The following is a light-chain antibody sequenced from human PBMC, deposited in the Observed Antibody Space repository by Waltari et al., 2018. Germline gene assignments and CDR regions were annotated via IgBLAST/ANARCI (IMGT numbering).Light chain of an antibody. CDR1: NVGSKS. CDR3: QVWDVSSHHVV. Sequence: SYVLTQPPSVSVAPGQTARITCGGANVGSKSVPWYQQRPGQAPVLVVYDDRDRPSEIPERFSGSNSGNTATLTISRVEAGDEADYYCQVWDVSSHHVVFGGGTKLTVL. V-gene: IGLV3-21*02. CDR2: DDR. J-gene: IGLJ2*01.